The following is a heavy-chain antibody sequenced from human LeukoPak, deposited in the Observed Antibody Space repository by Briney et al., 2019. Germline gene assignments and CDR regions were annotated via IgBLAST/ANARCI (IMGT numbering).Heavy chain of an antibody. D-gene: IGHD6-13*01. CDR2: ISPYNENR. CDR1: GYTFIRNG. CDR3: AREQQLIRGDY. J-gene: IGHJ4*02. V-gene: IGHV1-18*01. Sequence: GASVKVSCKASGYTFIRNGISWVRQAPGQGLEWMGWISPYNENRKYLQKLQGRVTLTTDTSTSTAYMELRSLTSDDTAVYYCAREQQLIRGDYWGQGTLVTVSS.